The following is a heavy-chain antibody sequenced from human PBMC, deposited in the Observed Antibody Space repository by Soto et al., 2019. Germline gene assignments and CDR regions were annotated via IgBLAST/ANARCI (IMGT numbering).Heavy chain of an antibody. D-gene: IGHD3-9*01. CDR1: GGTFSSYA. Sequence: SVKVSCKASGGTFSSYAISWVRQAPGQGLEWMGGIIPIFGTANYAQKFQGRVTITADESTSTAYMELSSLRSEDTAVYYCASHDILTGYHPSYYYYYYYGMDVWGQGTTVTVSS. CDR2: IIPIFGTA. J-gene: IGHJ6*02. V-gene: IGHV1-69*13. CDR3: ASHDILTGYHPSYYYYYYYGMDV.